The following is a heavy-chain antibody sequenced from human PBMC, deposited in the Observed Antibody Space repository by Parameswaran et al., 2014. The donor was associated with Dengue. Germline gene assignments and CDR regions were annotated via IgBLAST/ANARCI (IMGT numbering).Heavy chain of an antibody. CDR2: IYYSGST. D-gene: IGHD2-2*01. V-gene: IGHV4-59*12. J-gene: IGHJ5*02. CDR3: ARPQGVPAARGWFDP. CDR1: GGSISSYY. Sequence: GSLRLSCTVSGGSISSYYWSWIRQPPGKGLEWIGYIYYSGSTNYNPSLKSRVTISVDTSKNQFSLKLSSVTAADTAVYYCARPQGVPAARGWFDPWGQGTLVTVSS.